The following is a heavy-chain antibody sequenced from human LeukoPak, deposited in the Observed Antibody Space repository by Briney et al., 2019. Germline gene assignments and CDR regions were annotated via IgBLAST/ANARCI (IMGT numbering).Heavy chain of an antibody. V-gene: IGHV3-48*01. CDR2: ISLSTTSI. Sequence: GGSLRLSCAASGFTFSSYNMNWVRQAPGKGLEWISYISLSTTSIYYADSVKGRVTISRDNAKNSLYLQMNSLRAEDTAVYYCAREPTYSSSWYTTCDFWGQGTLVTVSS. D-gene: IGHD6-13*01. CDR1: GFTFSSYN. CDR3: AREPTYSSSWYTTCDF. J-gene: IGHJ4*02.